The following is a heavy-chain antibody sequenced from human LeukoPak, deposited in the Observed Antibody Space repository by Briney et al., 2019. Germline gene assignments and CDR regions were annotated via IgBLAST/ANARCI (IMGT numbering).Heavy chain of an antibody. D-gene: IGHD6-6*01. CDR3: ARGRAARPRSYYYYYYYMDV. CDR1: GGSISSSNW. Sequence: SGTLSLTCAVSGGSISSSNWWSWVRQPPGKGLEWIGYIYYSGSTNYNPSLKSRVTISVDTSKNQFSLKLSSVTAADTAVYYCARGRAARPRSYYYYYYYMDVWGKGTTVTVSS. J-gene: IGHJ6*03. CDR2: IYYSGST. V-gene: IGHV4-4*02.